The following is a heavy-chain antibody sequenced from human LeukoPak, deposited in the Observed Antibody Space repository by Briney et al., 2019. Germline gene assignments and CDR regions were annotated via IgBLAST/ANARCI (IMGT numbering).Heavy chain of an antibody. CDR3: ASRAEGEQWLFQRDYYFDY. V-gene: IGHV4-34*01. Sequence: SSETLSLTCAVYGGSFSGYYWSWIRQPPGKGLEWIGEINHSGSTNYNPSLKSRVTMSVDTSKNQFSLRLTSVTAADTAVYYCASRAEGEQWLFQRDYYFDYWGQGNLVTVSS. J-gene: IGHJ4*02. CDR2: INHSGST. CDR1: GGSFSGYY. D-gene: IGHD6-19*01.